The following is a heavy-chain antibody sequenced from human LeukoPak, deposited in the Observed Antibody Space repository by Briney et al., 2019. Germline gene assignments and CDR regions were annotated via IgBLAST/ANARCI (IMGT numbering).Heavy chain of an antibody. CDR2: IYYSGST. CDR3: ARDYYGSGSYYTNWFDP. Sequence: SETLSLTCTVSGGSISSHYWNWIRQPPGKGLEWIGYIYYSGSTNYNPSLKSRVTISVDTSKNQFSLKLSSVTAADTAMYYCARDYYGSGSYYTNWFDPWGQGTLVTVSS. J-gene: IGHJ5*02. V-gene: IGHV4-59*11. D-gene: IGHD3-10*01. CDR1: GGSISSHY.